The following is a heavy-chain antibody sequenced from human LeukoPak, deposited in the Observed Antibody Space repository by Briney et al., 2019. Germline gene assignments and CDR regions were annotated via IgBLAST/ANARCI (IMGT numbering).Heavy chain of an antibody. CDR2: IYYSGST. Sequence: SETLSLTCTVSGASISSSSYYWGWIRQPPGKGLEWSGSIYYSGSTYYNPSLKSRVTISVDTSKNQFSLKLSSVTAADTAVYYCARHLTIFGVVIGLGYFDYWGQGTLVTVSS. J-gene: IGHJ4*02. CDR1: GASISSSSYY. D-gene: IGHD3-3*01. CDR3: ARHLTIFGVVIGLGYFDY. V-gene: IGHV4-39*01.